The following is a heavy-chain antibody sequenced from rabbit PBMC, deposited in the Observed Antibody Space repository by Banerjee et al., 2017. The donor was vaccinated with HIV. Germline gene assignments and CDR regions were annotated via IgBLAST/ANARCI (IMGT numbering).Heavy chain of an antibody. CDR2: INTSSGNT. D-gene: IGHD8-1*01. CDR1: GFTLSAYW. V-gene: IGHV1S45*01. CDR3: ARTGSGDYNDL. Sequence: EESGGGLVKPEGSLTLTCTASGFTLSAYWICWVRQAPGKGLEWIACINTSSGNTVYATWAKGRFTISKTSSTTVTLQMTSLTVADTASYFCARTGSGDYNDLWGPGTLVTVS. J-gene: IGHJ4*01.